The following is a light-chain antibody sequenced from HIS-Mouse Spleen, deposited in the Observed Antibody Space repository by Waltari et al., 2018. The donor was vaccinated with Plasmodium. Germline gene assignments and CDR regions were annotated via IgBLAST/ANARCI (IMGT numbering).Light chain of an antibody. J-gene: IGLJ2*01. CDR1: ALPKKY. Sequence: SVSPGQTARITCSGDALPKKYAYWYQQKSGQAPVLVIYEDSKRPSGIPERFSGSNSGNTATLTISGTQAMDEADYYCQAWDSSTVVFGGGTKLTVL. CDR2: EDS. V-gene: IGLV3-1*01. CDR3: QAWDSSTVV.